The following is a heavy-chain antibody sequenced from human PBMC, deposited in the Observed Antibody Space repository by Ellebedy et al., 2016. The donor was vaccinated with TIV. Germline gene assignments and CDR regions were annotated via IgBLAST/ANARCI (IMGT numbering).Heavy chain of an antibody. J-gene: IGHJ4*02. D-gene: IGHD5-12*01. CDR2: ISGSGGST. Sequence: GESLKISCAASGFTFSSYAMSWVRQAPGKGLEWVSAISGSGGSTYYADSVKGRFTISRDNSKNTLYLQMNSLRAEDTAVYYCAKYEEVVATVDYWGQGTLVTVSS. CDR3: AKYEEVVATVDY. CDR1: GFTFSSYA. V-gene: IGHV3-23*01.